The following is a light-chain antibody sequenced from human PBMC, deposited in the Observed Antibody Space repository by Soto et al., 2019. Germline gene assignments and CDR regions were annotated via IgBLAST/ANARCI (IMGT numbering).Light chain of an antibody. CDR2: GAS. CDR1: QSVSTRY. Sequence: EIVLTQSPGTLSLSPGERATLSCRASQSVSTRYLAWYQHKPGQAPRLLIYGASSRATGIPDRFSGSGSETDFTLNISRMEPEDFAVYYCQQYGSSLSISFGQGTRLEIK. J-gene: IGKJ5*01. V-gene: IGKV3-20*01. CDR3: QQYGSSLSIS.